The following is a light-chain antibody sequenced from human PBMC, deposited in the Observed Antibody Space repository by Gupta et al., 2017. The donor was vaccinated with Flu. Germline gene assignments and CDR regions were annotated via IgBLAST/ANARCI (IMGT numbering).Light chain of an antibody. V-gene: IGKV2-24*01. CDR3: RQAKQFPLYI. CDR2: KIS. Sequence: DIVMTQTPLSSPVTLGQPASISFRSSQSLGHSDGNTYLSWLQQRPGQTPRLLIYKISNRFAGVSDRFSGSGGGKDVAMKISSGEEEDVGVYYCRQAKQFPLYIFGQGTKLEIK. CDR1: QSLGHSDGNTY. J-gene: IGKJ2*01.